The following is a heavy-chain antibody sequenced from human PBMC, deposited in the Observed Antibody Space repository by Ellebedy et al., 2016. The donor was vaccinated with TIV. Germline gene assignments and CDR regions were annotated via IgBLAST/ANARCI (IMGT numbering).Heavy chain of an antibody. V-gene: IGHV3-33*07. CDR1: GFTFSSYG. CDR3: ARHGYDSSGYYRYFFEF. Sequence: GESLKISCAASGFTFSSYGMYWVRQPPGKGLEWVAVIWYDGSKTYYADSVKGRFTISRDNSKNTVYLQMNSLRAEDTAVYYCARHGYDSSGYYRYFFEFWGQGTLVTVSS. D-gene: IGHD3-22*01. J-gene: IGHJ4*02. CDR2: IWYDGSKT.